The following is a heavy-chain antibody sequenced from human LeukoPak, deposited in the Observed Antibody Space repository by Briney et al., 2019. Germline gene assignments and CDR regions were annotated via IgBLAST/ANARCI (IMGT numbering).Heavy chain of an antibody. CDR1: RGSFSDYY. D-gene: IGHD2-2*01. V-gene: IGHV4-34*01. CDR3: VGALLWSAFDC. Sequence: SETPSLTCAVYRGSFSDYYWSWIRQPPGKGLEWIGEINHSGSTHYNPSLKSRVTISVDTSKSQFSRKLSSVTAADAAEYYCVGALLWSAFDCWGQGTLVTVSS. CDR2: INHSGST. J-gene: IGHJ4*02.